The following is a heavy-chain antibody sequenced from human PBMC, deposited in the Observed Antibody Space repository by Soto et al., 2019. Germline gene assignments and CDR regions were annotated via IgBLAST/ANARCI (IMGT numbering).Heavy chain of an antibody. D-gene: IGHD1-1*01. CDR1: GFSLNSYW. CDR3: ASYLPERADL. V-gene: IGHV3-74*01. CDR2: MSEDGGTT. Sequence: XGSLRHPCPVGGFSLNSYWCHWLGQALGKGVVWVSRMSEDGGTTDYADSVKGRFTTARVYAKNTLSLQMNSLRFKDTAGYYCASYLPERADLWGQGSTVTVSS. J-gene: IGHJ6*02.